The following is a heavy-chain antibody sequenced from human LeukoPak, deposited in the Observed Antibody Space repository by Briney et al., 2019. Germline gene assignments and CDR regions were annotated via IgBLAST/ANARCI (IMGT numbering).Heavy chain of an antibody. V-gene: IGHV4-34*01. D-gene: IGHD3-22*01. J-gene: IGHJ4*02. CDR1: GGSFSGYY. CDR2: INHSGST. CDR3: AAYYYDSSGYFDY. Sequence: PSETLSLTCAVYGGSFSGYYWSWIRQPPGKGLEWIGGINHSGSTNYNPSLKSRVTISVDTSKNQFSLKLSSVTAADTAVYYCAAYYYDSSGYFDYWGQGTLVTVSS.